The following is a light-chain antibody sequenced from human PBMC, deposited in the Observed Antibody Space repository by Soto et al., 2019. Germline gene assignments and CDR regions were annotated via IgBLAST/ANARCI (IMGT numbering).Light chain of an antibody. J-gene: IGKJ3*01. V-gene: IGKV3-20*01. CDR1: QSVSSSY. CDR3: QNYGRSAIFT. CDR2: GAS. Sequence: ERVLTQSPGTLSLSPGERATLSCRASQSVSSSYLAWYHQRHGQAPRLLIYGASTRSAGIPDRVSGSGSGTDFTLTIIRLEFEDFAVYYCQNYGRSAIFTLGPGTTVDIK.